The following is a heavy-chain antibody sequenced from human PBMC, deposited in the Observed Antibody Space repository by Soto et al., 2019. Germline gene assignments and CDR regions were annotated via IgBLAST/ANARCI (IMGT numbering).Heavy chain of an antibody. CDR1: GYTFTGYY. J-gene: IGHJ4*02. CDR3: ARTHCSSTRCYVGSWDY. CDR2: INPNSGGT. D-gene: IGHD2-2*01. V-gene: IGHV1-2*02. Sequence: QVQLVQSGAEVKKPGASVKVSCRASGYTFTGYYMHWVRQAPGQGLEWMGWINPNSGGTNYAQNLQGRVTMTRDTSISTAYMELSRLRSDDTAVYYWARTHCSSTRCYVGSWDYWGQGTLVTVSS.